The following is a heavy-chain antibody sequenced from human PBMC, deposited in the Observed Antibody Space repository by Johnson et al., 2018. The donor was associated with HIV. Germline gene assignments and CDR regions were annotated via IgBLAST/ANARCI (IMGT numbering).Heavy chain of an antibody. CDR3: AKVPSPYSSSPDAFDI. Sequence: QVQLVESGGGVVQPGRSLRLSCAASGFTLSNYAMHWVRQAPGKGLEWVGVIWYDGSNKYYADSVKGRFTISRDNSKNTLYLQMNSLRAEDTAVYYCAKVPSPYSSSPDAFDIWGQGTMVTVSS. J-gene: IGHJ3*02. V-gene: IGHV3-30*04. CDR2: IWYDGSNK. D-gene: IGHD6-13*01. CDR1: GFTLSNYA.